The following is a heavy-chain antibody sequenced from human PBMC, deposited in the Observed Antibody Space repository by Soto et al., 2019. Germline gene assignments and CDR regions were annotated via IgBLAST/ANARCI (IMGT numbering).Heavy chain of an antibody. CDR2: IFYTGST. J-gene: IGHJ5*02. D-gene: IGHD2-15*01. V-gene: IGHV4-30-4*02. Sequence: PSETLSLTCSVSGGTINSGDYFCSCIRRPPGKGLECIGSIFYTGSTNYSPSLKSRASMSVDTSKNQFSLRLRSVTAADTAVYYCARGVVVAATLHWFDPWGQGTLVTVSS. CDR1: GGTINSGDYF. CDR3: ARGVVVAATLHWFDP.